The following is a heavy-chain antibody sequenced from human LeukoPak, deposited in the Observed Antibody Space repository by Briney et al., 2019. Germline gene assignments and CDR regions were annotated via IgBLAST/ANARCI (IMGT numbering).Heavy chain of an antibody. D-gene: IGHD3-10*01. V-gene: IGHV4-30-4*01. CDR1: GGSISSGDYY. CDR2: IYYSGST. Sequence: SETLSLTCTVSGGSISSGDYYWSWIRQPPGKGLEWIGYIYYSGSTYYNPSLKSRVTISVDTSKNQFSLKLSSVTAADTAVYYCARDDYYGSGNYSLWSQGTLVTVSS. CDR3: ARDDYYGSGNYSL. J-gene: IGHJ4*02.